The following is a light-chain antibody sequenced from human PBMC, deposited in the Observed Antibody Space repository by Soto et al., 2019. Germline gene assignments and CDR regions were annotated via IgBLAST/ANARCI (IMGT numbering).Light chain of an antibody. CDR2: GNS. Sequence: QSVLTQPPSVSGAPGQRVTISCTGSSSNIGAGYDVYWYQQLPGTAPKLLIYGNSNRPSGVPDRFSGSKSGTSASLAITGLQAEDEADYSCQSYDSSLSGSVVFGGGTKLTVL. CDR3: QSYDSSLSGSVV. V-gene: IGLV1-40*01. J-gene: IGLJ2*01. CDR1: SSNIGAGYD.